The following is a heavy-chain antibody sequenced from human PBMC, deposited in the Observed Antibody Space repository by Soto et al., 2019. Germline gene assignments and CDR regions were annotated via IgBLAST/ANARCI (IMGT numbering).Heavy chain of an antibody. V-gene: IGHV4-34*01. D-gene: IGHD5-12*01. CDR1: GGSFSGYY. CDR3: ARIMATILGLYDYFDY. CDR2: INHSGST. J-gene: IGHJ4*02. Sequence: PSETLSLTSAVYGGSFSGYYWSWICQPPGKGLEWIGEINHSGSTNYNPSLKSRVTISVDTSKNQFSLKLSSVTAADTAVYYCARIMATILGLYDYFDYWGQGTLVTVSS.